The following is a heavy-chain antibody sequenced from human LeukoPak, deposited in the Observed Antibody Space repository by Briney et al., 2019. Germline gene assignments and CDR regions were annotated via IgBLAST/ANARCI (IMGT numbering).Heavy chain of an antibody. CDR1: GASVGSAGYY. CDR3: ARTQSQSGSYRYYFGY. J-gene: IGHJ4*02. V-gene: IGHV4-61*08. D-gene: IGHD1-26*01. Sequence: PSETLSFTCTVPGASVGSAGYYWSWIRQPPGGGLEWIGYIYYISNTNYNPSLKSRVTMSVDPSKNQFSLKLNSVTAADTAVYYCARTQSQSGSYRYYFGYWGQGTLVAVSS. CDR2: IYYISNT.